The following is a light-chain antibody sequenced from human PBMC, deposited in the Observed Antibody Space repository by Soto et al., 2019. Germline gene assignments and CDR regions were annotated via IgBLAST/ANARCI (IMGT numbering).Light chain of an antibody. CDR2: LNSDGSH. CDR1: SGHSNYA. CDR3: QIWGAGIVV. V-gene: IGLV4-69*01. Sequence: QSVLTQSPSASASLGASVKLTCTLSSGHSNYAIAWHQQQSEQGPRYLMKLNSDGSHSKGDGIPDRFSGVSSGAERYLTISSLQAEDEADYYCQIWGAGIVVFGGGTKL. J-gene: IGLJ2*01.